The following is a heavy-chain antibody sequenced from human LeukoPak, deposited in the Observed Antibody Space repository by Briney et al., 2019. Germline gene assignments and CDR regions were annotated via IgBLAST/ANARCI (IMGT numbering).Heavy chain of an antibody. CDR3: AKVTGGAAMAVDY. Sequence: GGSLRLSCAASGFTFSSYAMSWVRQAAGKGLEWVSAIGASGSDTYYADSVKGRFTISRDNSKNTLYLQMNSLRAEDTAVSYCAKVTGGAAMAVDYWGQGTLVTVSS. J-gene: IGHJ4*02. CDR1: GFTFSSYA. V-gene: IGHV3-23*01. CDR2: IGASGSDT. D-gene: IGHD6-13*01.